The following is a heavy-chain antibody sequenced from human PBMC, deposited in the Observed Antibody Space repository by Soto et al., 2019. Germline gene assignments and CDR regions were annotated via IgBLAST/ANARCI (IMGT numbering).Heavy chain of an antibody. Sequence: GASVKVSCKASGFTFTSSAVQWVRQARGQRLEWIGWIVVGSGNTNYAQKFQERVTMTRDMSTSTAYMELSSLRSEDTAVYYCAAGYYYDSSGYYSHFDYWGQGTLVTVSS. CDR2: IVVGSGNT. J-gene: IGHJ4*02. D-gene: IGHD3-22*01. V-gene: IGHV1-58*01. CDR1: GFTFTSSA. CDR3: AAGYYYDSSGYYSHFDY.